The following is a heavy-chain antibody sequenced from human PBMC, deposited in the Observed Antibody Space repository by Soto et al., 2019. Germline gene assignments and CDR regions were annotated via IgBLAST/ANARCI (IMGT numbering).Heavy chain of an antibody. D-gene: IGHD3-10*01. CDR1: GFTFSDYY. CDR3: AADPYYYASSY. CDR2: ISHSGTTI. Sequence: VQLVESGGGLVKPGGSLRLSCTTSGFTFSDYYITWIRQAPGKGLEWVSYISHSGTTIHYADSVKGRFTVSRDNAQNSLYLQMNSLRAEDTAVYYCAADPYYYASSYWGQGTLVTVSS. J-gene: IGHJ4*02. V-gene: IGHV3-11*01.